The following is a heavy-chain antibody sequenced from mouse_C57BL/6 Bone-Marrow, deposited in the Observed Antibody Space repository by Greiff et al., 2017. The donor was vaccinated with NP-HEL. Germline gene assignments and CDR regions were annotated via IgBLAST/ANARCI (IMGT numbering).Heavy chain of an antibody. CDR3: ARSIYYDLDY. V-gene: IGHV1-26*01. D-gene: IGHD2-4*01. J-gene: IGHJ2*01. CDR2: INPNNGGT. Sequence: VQLQQSGPELVKPGASVKISCKASGYTFTDYYMNWVKQSHGKSLEWIGDINPNNGGTSYNQKFKGKATLTVDKSSSTSYMELRSLTSEDSAVYYCARSIYYDLDYWGQGTTLTVSS. CDR1: GYTFTDYY.